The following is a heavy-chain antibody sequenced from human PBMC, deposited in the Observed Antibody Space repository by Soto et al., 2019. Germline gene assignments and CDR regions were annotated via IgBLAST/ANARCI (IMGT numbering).Heavy chain of an antibody. CDR2: ISGSGTTI. CDR3: ATAPLDCSSTSCYMLGLMGYFDY. Sequence: QVHLVESGGGLVRPGGSLRLSCAASGFTFSDYYMTWIRQPPGKGLEWVSYISGSGTTIHYADSVRGRFTVSRDNARNSLYLQMNSLRAEDTAFYYCATAPLDCSSTSCYMLGLMGYFDYWGQGTLVTVSS. D-gene: IGHD2-2*02. V-gene: IGHV3-11*01. CDR1: GFTFSDYY. J-gene: IGHJ4*02.